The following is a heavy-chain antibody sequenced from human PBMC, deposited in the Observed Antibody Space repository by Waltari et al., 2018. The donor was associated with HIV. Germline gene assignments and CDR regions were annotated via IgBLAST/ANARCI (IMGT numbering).Heavy chain of an antibody. CDR3: TGDKAYGALFVD. D-gene: IGHD4-17*01. J-gene: IGHJ4*02. CDR2: GRTGHVWGTS. V-gene: IGHV3-49*03. Sequence: EVQLVESGGALVQPGRSLSLTCATSGFHFRAYAMSWFRQAPGKGLEWVWFGRTGHVWGTSHYGAPGKCRFSIQTDHSRSIAYLHINSVDFEHAGIYFCTGDKAYGALFVDWGQGTQVTVSP. CDR1: GFHFRAYA.